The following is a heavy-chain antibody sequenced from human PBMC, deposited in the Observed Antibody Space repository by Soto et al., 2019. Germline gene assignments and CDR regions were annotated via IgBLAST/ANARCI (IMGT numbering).Heavy chain of an antibody. CDR3: ARFRYSSGWYH. CDR2: INHSGST. D-gene: IGHD6-19*01. J-gene: IGHJ5*02. V-gene: IGHV4-34*01. Sequence: QVQLQQWGAGLLKPSETLSLTCAVYGGSFSGYYWSWIRQPPGKGLEWIGEINHSGSTNYNPSLESRVTISVDTSKNQFSLKLSSVTAADTAVYYCARFRYSSGWYHWGQGTLVTVSS. CDR1: GGSFSGYY.